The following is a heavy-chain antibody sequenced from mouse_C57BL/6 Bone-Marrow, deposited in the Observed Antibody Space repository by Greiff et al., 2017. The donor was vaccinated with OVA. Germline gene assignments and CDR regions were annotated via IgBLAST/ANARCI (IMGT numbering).Heavy chain of an antibody. V-gene: IGHV2-2*01. J-gene: IGHJ3*01. CDR1: GFSLTSYG. CDR3: ARYDYDGAWFAY. CDR2: IWSGGST. D-gene: IGHD2-4*01. Sequence: VKVVESGPGLVQPSQSLSITCTVSGFSLTSYGVHWVRQSPGKGLEWLGVIWSGGSTDYNAAFISRLSISKDDSKGKVFFKMHSLQADDTAIYYCARYDYDGAWFAYWGQGTLVTVSA.